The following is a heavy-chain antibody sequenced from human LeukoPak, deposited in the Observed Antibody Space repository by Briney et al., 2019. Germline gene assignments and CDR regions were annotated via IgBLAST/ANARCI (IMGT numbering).Heavy chain of an antibody. CDR3: ARSSITIFGVVPWDY. CDR1: GYTFTGYY. J-gene: IGHJ4*02. Sequence: LGASVKVSCKASGYTFTGYYMHWVRQAPGQGLEWMGWINPNSGGTNYAQKFQGRVTMTRDTSISTAYMELSRLRSDDTAVYYCARSSITIFGVVPWDYWGQGTLVTVSS. D-gene: IGHD3-3*01. CDR2: INPNSGGT. V-gene: IGHV1-2*03.